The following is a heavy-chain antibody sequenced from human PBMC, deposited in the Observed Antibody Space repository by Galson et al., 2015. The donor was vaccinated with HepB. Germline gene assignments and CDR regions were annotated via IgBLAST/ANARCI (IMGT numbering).Heavy chain of an antibody. CDR3: ARDRILLWFGESTYYFDY. J-gene: IGHJ4*02. D-gene: IGHD3-10*01. CDR1: GFTFSSYA. Sequence: SLRLSCAASGFTFSSYAMHWVRQAPGKGLEWVAVISYDGSNKYYADSVKGRFTISRDNSKNTLYLQMNSLRAEDTAVYYCARDRILLWFGESTYYFDYWGQGTLVTVSS. CDR2: ISYDGSNK. V-gene: IGHV3-30-3*01.